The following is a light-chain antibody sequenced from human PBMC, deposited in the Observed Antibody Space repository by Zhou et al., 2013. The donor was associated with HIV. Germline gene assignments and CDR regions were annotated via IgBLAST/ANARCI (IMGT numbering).Light chain of an antibody. CDR3: QQANTFPWT. CDR1: QDISNF. V-gene: IGKV1-33*01. CDR2: DAS. Sequence: DIQMTQSPSSLSASVGDRVTITCQASQDISNFLNWYHQKPGKAPKLLIYDASNLETGVSSRFSGSGSGTDFTLTISSLQPEDFATYYCQQANTFPWTFGQGTKVEIK. J-gene: IGKJ1*01.